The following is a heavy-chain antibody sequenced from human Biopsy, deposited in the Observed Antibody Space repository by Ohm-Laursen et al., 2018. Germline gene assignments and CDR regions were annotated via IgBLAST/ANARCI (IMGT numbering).Heavy chain of an antibody. J-gene: IGHJ5*02. V-gene: IGHV4-39*01. CDR1: GGSISNNNYY. CDR2: IFYRGST. D-gene: IGHD3-22*01. Sequence: SDTLSLTCTVSGGSISNNNYYWGWIRQPPGKGLEWIGSIFYRGSTHYKPSLKSRVNISVGTSKNQISLKLNSVTAADTAVYYCARDYDTSGYYYVSWGQGTLVTVSS. CDR3: ARDYDTSGYYYVS.